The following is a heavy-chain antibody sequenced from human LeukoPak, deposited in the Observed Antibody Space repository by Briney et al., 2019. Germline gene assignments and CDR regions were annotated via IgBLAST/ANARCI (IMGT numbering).Heavy chain of an antibody. J-gene: IGHJ4*02. D-gene: IGHD3-3*01. V-gene: IGHV4-59*08. CDR3: ARHRPRSASYYDFWSGSMTFDY. Sequence: SETLSLTCTVSGGSISSYYWSWIRLPPGKGLEWIGYIYYSGSTNYNPSLKSRVTISVDTSKNQFSLKLSSVTAADTAVYYCARHRPRSASYYDFWSGSMTFDYWGQGTLVTVSS. CDR1: GGSISSYY. CDR2: IYYSGST.